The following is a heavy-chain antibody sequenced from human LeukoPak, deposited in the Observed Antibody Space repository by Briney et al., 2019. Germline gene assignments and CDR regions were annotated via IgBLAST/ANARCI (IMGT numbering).Heavy chain of an antibody. D-gene: IGHD3-10*01. V-gene: IGHV1-24*01. CDR3: ATDRWGYYGSGSYYQDY. Sequence: GASVKVSCKVSGYTLTELSMHWVRQAPGKGLEWMGGFDPEDGETIYAQKFQGRVTMTEDTSTDTAYMELSSLRSEDTAVYYCATDRWGYYGSGSYYQDYWGQGTLVTVSS. J-gene: IGHJ4*02. CDR2: FDPEDGET. CDR1: GYTLTELS.